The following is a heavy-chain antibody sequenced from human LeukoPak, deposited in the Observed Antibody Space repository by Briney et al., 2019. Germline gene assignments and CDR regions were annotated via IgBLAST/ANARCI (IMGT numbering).Heavy chain of an antibody. D-gene: IGHD3-22*01. V-gene: IGHV3-11*01. CDR2: ISSSGSTI. J-gene: IGHJ5*02. CDR1: GFTFSDYY. CDR3: ARALSRVIVVVITTSSWFDP. Sequence: PGGSLRLSCAASGFTFSDYYMSWIRQAPGKGLEWVSYISSSGSTIYYADSVKGRFTISRDNAKNSLYLQMNSLRAEDTAVYYCARALSRVIVVVITTSSWFDPWGQGTLVTVSS.